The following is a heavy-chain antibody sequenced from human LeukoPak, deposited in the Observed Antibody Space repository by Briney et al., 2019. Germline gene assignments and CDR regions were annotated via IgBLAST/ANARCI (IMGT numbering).Heavy chain of an antibody. V-gene: IGHV1-8*01. J-gene: IGHJ5*02. CDR3: ARGPNKSDGGNSGSAWFDP. Sequence: ASVKVSCKASGYTFTTYDINLVRQATGQGLEWKGWMNPNSGNTGYTQQFQGRVTMTRNTSISTAYMELSSLRSEDTAVYYCARGPNKSDGGNSGSAWFDPWGQGTLVTVSP. CDR1: GYTFTTYD. D-gene: IGHD4-23*01. CDR2: MNPNSGNT.